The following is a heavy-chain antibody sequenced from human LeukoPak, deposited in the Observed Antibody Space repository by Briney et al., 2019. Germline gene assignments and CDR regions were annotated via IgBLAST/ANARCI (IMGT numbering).Heavy chain of an antibody. CDR1: GYSISSGYY. CDR3: ARGIRTYYYDSSGYYYGLRSPNWFDP. Sequence: PSETLSLTCTVSGYSISSGYYWGWIRQPPGKGLEWIGSIYHSGSTNYNPSLKSRVTISVDTSKNQFSLKLSSVTAADTAVYYCARGIRTYYYDSSGYYYGLRSPNWFDPWGQGTLVTVSS. D-gene: IGHD3-22*01. J-gene: IGHJ5*02. V-gene: IGHV4-38-2*02. CDR2: IYHSGST.